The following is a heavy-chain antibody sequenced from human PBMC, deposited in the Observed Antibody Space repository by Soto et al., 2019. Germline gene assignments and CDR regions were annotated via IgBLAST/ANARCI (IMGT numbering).Heavy chain of an antibody. CDR2: ISSSSSYI. CDR1: GFTFSSYS. V-gene: IGHV3-21*01. J-gene: IGHJ5*02. CDR3: ARDPGSTGYDFWSGYHNWFDP. Sequence: LRLSCAASGFTFSSYSMNWVRQAPGKGLEWVSSISSSSSYIYYADSVKGRFTISRDNAKNSLYLQMNSLRAEDTAVYYCARDPGSTGYDFWSGYHNWFDPWGQGTLVTVSS. D-gene: IGHD3-3*01.